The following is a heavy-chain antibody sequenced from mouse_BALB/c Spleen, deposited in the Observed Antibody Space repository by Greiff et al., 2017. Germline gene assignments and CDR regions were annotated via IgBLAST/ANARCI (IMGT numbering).Heavy chain of an antibody. V-gene: IGHV1-82*01. CDR1: GYAFSSSW. CDR3: ARWGNYYAMDY. Sequence: VQLKQSGPELVKPGASVKISCKASGYAFSSSWMNWVKQRPGQGLEWIGRIYPGDGDTNYNGTFKGKATLTADKSSSTAYMQLSSLTSVDSAVYFCARWGNYYAMDYWGQGTSVTVSS. D-gene: IGHD2-1*01. CDR2: IYPGDGDT. J-gene: IGHJ4*01.